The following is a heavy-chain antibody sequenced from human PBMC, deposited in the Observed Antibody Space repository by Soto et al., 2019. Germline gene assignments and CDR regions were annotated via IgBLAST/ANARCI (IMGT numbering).Heavy chain of an antibody. CDR1: GFTFSSYG. CDR3: ARDVGAVVITMSYMDV. V-gene: IGHV3-33*01. D-gene: IGHD3-22*01. Sequence: GGSLRLSCAASGFTFSSYGMHWVRQAPGKGLEWVAVMWYVGSNKYYADSVKGRFTISRDNSKNTLYLQMKSLRAEDTAVYFCARDVGAVVITMSYMDVWGHGTTVTVSS. J-gene: IGHJ6*02. CDR2: MWYVGSNK.